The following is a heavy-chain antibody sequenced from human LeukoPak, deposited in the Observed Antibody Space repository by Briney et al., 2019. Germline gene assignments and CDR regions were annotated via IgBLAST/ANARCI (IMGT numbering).Heavy chain of an antibody. J-gene: IGHJ4*02. D-gene: IGHD6-13*01. CDR3: TRFSSSSDDY. Sequence: PGRSLRLSCTASGFTFGDYAMSWVRQAPGKGLEWVGFIRSKAYGGTTEYAAPVKGRFTISRDDSKSIAYLQMNSLKTEDTAVYYCTRFSSSSDDYWGQGTLVTVSS. CDR1: GFTFGDYA. V-gene: IGHV3-49*04. CDR2: IRSKAYGGTT.